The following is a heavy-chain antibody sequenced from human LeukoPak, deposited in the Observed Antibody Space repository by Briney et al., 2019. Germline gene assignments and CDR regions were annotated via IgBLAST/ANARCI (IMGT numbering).Heavy chain of an antibody. CDR2: IYSGGST. CDR3: AREEKDYYDSSGYYYGY. D-gene: IGHD3-22*01. Sequence: GGSLRLSCAASGFTVSSNYMSWVRQAPGKGLEWVSVIYSGGSTYYADSVKGRFTISRDNSKNTLYLQMNSLRAEDTAVYYCAREEKDYYDSSGYYYGYWGQGTLVTVSS. J-gene: IGHJ4*02. CDR1: GFTVSSNY. V-gene: IGHV3-66*01.